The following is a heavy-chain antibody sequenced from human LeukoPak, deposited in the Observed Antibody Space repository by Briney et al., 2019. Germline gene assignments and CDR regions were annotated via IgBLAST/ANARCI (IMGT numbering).Heavy chain of an antibody. Sequence: SETLSLTCAVYGGSFSGYYWSWIRQPPGKGLEWVGEINHSGSTNYNPSLKSRVTISVDTSKNQFSLKLSSVTAADTAVYYCARGASNYHGSHFDYWGQGTLVTVSS. CDR1: GGSFSGYY. CDR3: ARGASNYHGSHFDY. CDR2: INHSGST. V-gene: IGHV4-34*01. J-gene: IGHJ4*02. D-gene: IGHD4-11*01.